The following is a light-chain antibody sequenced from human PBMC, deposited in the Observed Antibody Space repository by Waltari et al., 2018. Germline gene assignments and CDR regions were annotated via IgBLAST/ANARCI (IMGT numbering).Light chain of an antibody. V-gene: IGLV3-1*01. CDR2: EDD. J-gene: IGLJ2*01. CDR3: QAWDTSTTVG. CDR1: KLVETY. Sequence: SYGLTQPPSVSVSPGQTASITCSGDKLVETYVCWYQQKSGQSPVLVIYEDDKRPSGIPERISGSNSGNTATLTISGTQATDEADYYCQAWDTSTTVGFGGGTKLTVL.